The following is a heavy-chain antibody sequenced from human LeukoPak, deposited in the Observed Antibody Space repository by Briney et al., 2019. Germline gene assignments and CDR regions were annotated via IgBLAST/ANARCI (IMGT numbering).Heavy chain of an antibody. V-gene: IGHV3-7*01. CDR1: GFTFSSYW. CDR2: IKQDGSEK. Sequence: PGGSLRLSCAASGFTFSSYWMSWVRQAPGKGLEWVANIKQDGSEKYYVDSVKGRFTISRDNAKNSLYLQMNSLRAEDTAVYYCARTYTHNGNYGGYWGQGTLVTVSS. D-gene: IGHD4-17*01. J-gene: IGHJ4*02. CDR3: ARTYTHNGNYGGY.